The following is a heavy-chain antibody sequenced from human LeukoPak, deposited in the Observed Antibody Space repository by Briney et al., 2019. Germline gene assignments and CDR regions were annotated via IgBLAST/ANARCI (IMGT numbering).Heavy chain of an antibody. V-gene: IGHV4-61*02. J-gene: IGHJ4*02. CDR3: ARALVVPAAFDY. CDR1: GGSISSGSYY. CDR2: IYTSGST. Sequence: NPSETLSLTCTVSGGSISSGSYYWSWIRQPAGKGLEWIGRIYTSGSTNYNPSLTSRVTISVDTSKNQFSLNLSSVTAADTAVYYCARALVVPAAFDYWGQGTLVTVSS. D-gene: IGHD2-2*01.